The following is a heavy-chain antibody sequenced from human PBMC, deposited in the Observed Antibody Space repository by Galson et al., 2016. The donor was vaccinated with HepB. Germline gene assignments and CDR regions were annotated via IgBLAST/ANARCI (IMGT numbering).Heavy chain of an antibody. D-gene: IGHD2-21*01. CDR1: GGSFSGYY. CDR2: INHSGST. CDR3: ARLNTLWWAFDY. J-gene: IGHJ4*02. Sequence: ETLSLTCAVYGGSFSGYYWSWIRQPPGKGPEWIGEINHSGSTNYNSSLKSRVTISVDTSKNEFSLKLSSVAAADTAVYYCARLNTLWWAFDYWGQGTLVTVSS. V-gene: IGHV4-34*01.